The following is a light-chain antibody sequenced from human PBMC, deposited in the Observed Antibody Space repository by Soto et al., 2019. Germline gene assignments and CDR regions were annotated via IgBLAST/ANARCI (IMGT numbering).Light chain of an antibody. J-gene: IGKJ4*01. V-gene: IGKV1-27*01. CDR1: QSFSTY. CDR2: GIS. Sequence: DFQMTQSPSSLSASVGDRVTITCRASQSFSTYLAWYQQKPGKVPKLLISGISTLQSGVPSRFSGSGNGTEFTLTISNLQPEDVATYYCQKYNTAPLTFGGGTK. CDR3: QKYNTAPLT.